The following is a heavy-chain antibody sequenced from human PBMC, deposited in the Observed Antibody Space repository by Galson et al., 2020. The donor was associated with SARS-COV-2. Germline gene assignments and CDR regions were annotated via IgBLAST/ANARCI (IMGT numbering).Heavy chain of an antibody. CDR3: ARESDYVWGSYRRVYYYGMDV. CDR1: GGSISSGGYY. Sequence: SETLSLTCTVSGGSISSGGYYWSWIRQHPGKGLEWIGYIYYSGSTYYNPSLKSRVTISVDTSKNQFSLKLSSVTAADTAVYYCARESDYVWGSYRRVYYYGMDVWGQGTTVTVSS. CDR2: IYYSGST. V-gene: IGHV4-31*03. D-gene: IGHD3-16*02. J-gene: IGHJ6*02.